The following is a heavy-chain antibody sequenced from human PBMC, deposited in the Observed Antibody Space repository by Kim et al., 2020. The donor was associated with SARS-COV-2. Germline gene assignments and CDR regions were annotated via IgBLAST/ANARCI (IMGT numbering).Heavy chain of an antibody. CDR1: GYTFTSYY. CDR2: INPSGGST. CDR3: ARDNNGPRFAGFPGSFWSNELGY. Sequence: ASVKVSCKASGYTFTSYYMHWVRQAPGQGLEWMGIINPSGGSTSYAQKFQGRVTMTRDTSTSTVYMELSSLRSEDTAVYYCARDNNGPRFAGFPGSFWSNELGYWGQGTLVTVSS. D-gene: IGHD1-26*01. V-gene: IGHV1-46*01. J-gene: IGHJ4*02.